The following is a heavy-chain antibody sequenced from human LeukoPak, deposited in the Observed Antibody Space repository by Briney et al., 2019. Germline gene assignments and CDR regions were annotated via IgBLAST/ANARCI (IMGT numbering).Heavy chain of an antibody. D-gene: IGHD6-19*01. CDR3: ARDLGAVAGYDY. CDR1: GCTFTGYY. J-gene: IGHJ4*02. Sequence: ASVKVSCKASGCTFTGYYMHWVRQAPGQGLEWMGRINPNSGGTNYAQKFQGRATMTRDTSISTAYMELSRLRSDDTAVYYCARDLGAVAGYDYWGQGTLVTVSS. CDR2: INPNSGGT. V-gene: IGHV1-2*06.